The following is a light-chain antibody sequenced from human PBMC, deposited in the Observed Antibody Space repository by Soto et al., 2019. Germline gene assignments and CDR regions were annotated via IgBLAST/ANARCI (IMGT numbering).Light chain of an antibody. J-gene: IGKJ2*01. CDR1: QSVSSSY. Sequence: EIVLTQSPGTLSLSSGERATLSCRAXQSVSSSYLAWYQQKPGQAPRLLVYATSSRATGIPDRFSGSGSGTDFTLTISRLEPEDFAVYYCQQYGSSSFTFGQGTKVDIK. CDR2: ATS. V-gene: IGKV3-20*01. CDR3: QQYGSSSFT.